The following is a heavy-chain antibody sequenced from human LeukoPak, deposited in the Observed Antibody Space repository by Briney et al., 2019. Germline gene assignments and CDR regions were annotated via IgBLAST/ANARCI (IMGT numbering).Heavy chain of an antibody. CDR1: GGSISSGGYS. D-gene: IGHD6-13*01. V-gene: IGHV4-30-2*01. CDR3: ARLVAATGHFDY. Sequence: SQTLSLTCAVSGGSISSGGYSWSWIRQPPGKGLEWIGYIYHSGSTYYNPSLKSRVTISVDRSKNQLFLKLSSVTAADTAVYYCARLVAATGHFDYWGQGTLVTVSS. J-gene: IGHJ4*02. CDR2: IYHSGST.